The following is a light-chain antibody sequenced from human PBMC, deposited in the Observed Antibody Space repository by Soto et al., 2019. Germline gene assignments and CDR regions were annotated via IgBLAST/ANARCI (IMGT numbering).Light chain of an antibody. CDR1: SSNIGGNI. Sequence: QSVLTQPPSASGTPGQRVTISCSGSSSNIGGNIVNWYQQLPGTAPKLLIHSNNQRPSGVPDRFSGSKSGTSASLAISGLQSEDDADYYCAAWDDSLNGVVFGGGTKLTVL. J-gene: IGLJ2*01. CDR2: SNN. CDR3: AAWDDSLNGVV. V-gene: IGLV1-44*01.